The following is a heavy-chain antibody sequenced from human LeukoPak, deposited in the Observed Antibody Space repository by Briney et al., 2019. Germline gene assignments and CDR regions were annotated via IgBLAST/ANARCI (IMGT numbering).Heavy chain of an antibody. Sequence: SETLSLTCAVYGGSFSGYYWSWIRQPPGRGLEWLGEINHSGSNTYNRSLKRRVTISVETHKNQISLQLTSVPDADTAVYYCARVSYYYDSSAYYYLQSGAFDIWGQGTMVTVSS. CDR1: GGSFSGYY. CDR3: ARVSYYYDSSAYYYLQSGAFDI. V-gene: IGHV4-34*01. D-gene: IGHD3-22*01. CDR2: INHSGSN. J-gene: IGHJ3*02.